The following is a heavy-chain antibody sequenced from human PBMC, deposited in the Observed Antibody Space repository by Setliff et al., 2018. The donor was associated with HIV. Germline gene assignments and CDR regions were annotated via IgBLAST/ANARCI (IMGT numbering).Heavy chain of an antibody. CDR2: ISSSGSPI. J-gene: IGHJ4*02. V-gene: IGHV3-48*01. CDR3: AKDHATSSWFTALLDY. CDR1: GFTFSNAW. Sequence: GGSLRLSCAASGFTFSNAWMNWVRQAPGKGLEWVPYISSSGSPIHYADSVKGRLTISRDNSKNTLYLQMNSLRAEDTAVYYCAKDHATSSWFTALLDYWGQGALVTVSS. D-gene: IGHD6-13*01.